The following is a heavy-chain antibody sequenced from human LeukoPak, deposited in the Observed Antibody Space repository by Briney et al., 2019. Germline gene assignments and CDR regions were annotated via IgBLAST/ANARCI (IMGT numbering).Heavy chain of an antibody. CDR1: GSIFTSYW. V-gene: IGHV5-51*01. J-gene: IGHJ4*02. Sequence: GASLQISCKGSGSIFTSYWIGWVRPLPGKGLEWMGIIYPGDSDTRYSPSFQGQVTISADKSISTAYLQWSSLKASDTTMYYCARGSGYYRPFDYWGQGTLVTVSS. D-gene: IGHD3-3*01. CDR3: ARGSGYYRPFDY. CDR2: IYPGDSDT.